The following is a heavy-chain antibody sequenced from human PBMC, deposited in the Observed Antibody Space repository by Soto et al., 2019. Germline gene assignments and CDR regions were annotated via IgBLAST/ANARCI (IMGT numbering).Heavy chain of an antibody. Sequence: SQTLSLTCAISGDSVSSNSAAWNWIRQSPSRGLEWLGRTYYRSKNYNDYSVSVKSRITIIPDTSKNQFSLQLNSVTPGDTAVYYCARRGTLGGTFDYWGQGILVTVSS. CDR3: ARRGTLGGTFDY. CDR1: GDSVSSNSAA. D-gene: IGHD1-26*01. J-gene: IGHJ4*02. V-gene: IGHV6-1*01. CDR2: TYYRSKNYN.